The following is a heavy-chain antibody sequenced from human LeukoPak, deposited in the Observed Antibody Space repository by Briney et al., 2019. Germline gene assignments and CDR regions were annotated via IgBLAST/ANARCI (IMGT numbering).Heavy chain of an antibody. CDR1: GFTFSKNW. D-gene: IGHD3-22*01. CDR3: VRERTNYYDSSGYY. V-gene: IGHV3-7*05. J-gene: IGHJ4*02. Sequence: PGGSLRLSCAASGFTFSKNWMTWVRQAPGKGLEWVANIKQDGSEKYYVDSVKGRFTISRDNAKNSLYLEMNSLRAEDTAVYYCVRERTNYYDSSGYYWGQGTLVTVSS. CDR2: IKQDGSEK.